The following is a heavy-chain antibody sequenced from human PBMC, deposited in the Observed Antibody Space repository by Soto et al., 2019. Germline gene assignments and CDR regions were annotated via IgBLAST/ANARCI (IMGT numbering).Heavy chain of an antibody. D-gene: IGHD4-4*01. CDR2: FDPEDGET. V-gene: IGHV1-24*01. CDR1: GYTLTELS. Sequence: ASVKVSCKVSGYTLTELSMHWVRQAPGKGLEWMGGFDPEDGETIYAQKFQGRVTMTEDTSTDTAYMELSSLRSEDTAVYYCARDNGTVHNYGMDVWGQGTTVTVSS. J-gene: IGHJ6*02. CDR3: ARDNGTVHNYGMDV.